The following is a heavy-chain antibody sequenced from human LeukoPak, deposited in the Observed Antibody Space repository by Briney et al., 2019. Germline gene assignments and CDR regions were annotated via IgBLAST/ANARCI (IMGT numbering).Heavy chain of an antibody. D-gene: IGHD3-9*01. CDR1: GFTFSSYA. Sequence: PGGSLRLSCAASGFTFSSYAMHWVRQAPGKGLEWVAVISYDGSNKYYADSVKGRFTISRDNSKNTLYLQMNSLRAEDTAVYYCARDEGYDILTGYLFDYWGQGTLVTVSS. J-gene: IGHJ4*02. CDR2: ISYDGSNK. CDR3: ARDEGYDILTGYLFDY. V-gene: IGHV3-30-3*01.